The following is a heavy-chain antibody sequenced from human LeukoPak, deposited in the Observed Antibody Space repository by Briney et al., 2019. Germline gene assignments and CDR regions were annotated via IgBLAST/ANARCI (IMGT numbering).Heavy chain of an antibody. CDR3: ARGYYYYYMDV. CDR2: IYHSGST. J-gene: IGHJ6*03. Sequence: KSSETLSLTCTVSGYSISSGYYWGWIRQPPGQGLEWIGSIYHSGSTYYNPSLKSRVTISVDTSKNQFSLKLSSVTAADTAVYYCARGYYYYYMDVWGKGTTVTVSS. V-gene: IGHV4-38-2*02. CDR1: GYSISSGYY.